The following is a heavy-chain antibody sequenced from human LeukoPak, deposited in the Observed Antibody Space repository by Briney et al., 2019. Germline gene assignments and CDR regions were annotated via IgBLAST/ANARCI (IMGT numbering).Heavy chain of an antibody. Sequence: SETLSLTCTVSGGSISSYYWSWIRQPPGKGLEWIGYIHYSGSTHYNPSLKSRVTISVDTSKNQVSLKLRSVTAADTAVYYCARDSGTTGEVKFDPWGQATLVTVSS. D-gene: IGHD3-10*01. CDR1: GGSISSYY. J-gene: IGHJ5*02. V-gene: IGHV4-59*12. CDR3: ARDSGTTGEVKFDP. CDR2: IHYSGST.